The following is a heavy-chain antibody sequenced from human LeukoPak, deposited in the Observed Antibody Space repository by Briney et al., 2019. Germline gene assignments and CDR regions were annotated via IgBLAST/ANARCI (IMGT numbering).Heavy chain of an antibody. V-gene: IGHV4-59*12. J-gene: IGHJ4*02. CDR2: IYYSVST. CDR1: GVSISSYY. Sequence: PSETLSLTCSVSGVSISSYYWSWIRQPPRKGLEWIGHIYYSVSTDYNPSLKSRVLISQDTSKNQFFLSLSSVTAADTAVYYCAREGVRCFDYWGQGTLVTVSS. CDR3: AREGVRCFDY.